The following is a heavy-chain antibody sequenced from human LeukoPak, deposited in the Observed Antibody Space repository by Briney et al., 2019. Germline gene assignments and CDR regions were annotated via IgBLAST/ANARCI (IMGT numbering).Heavy chain of an antibody. CDR2: ISTYYGDT. CDR1: GYTFTSYG. J-gene: IGHJ4*02. CDR3: ARDQGRFCNGRSCELPFDY. Sequence: ASVKVSCKASGYTFTSYGISWVRQAPGQGLEWMGWISTYYGDTNYAQKLQGRVTMTTDTSASTAYMEVRRLRSDDTAVYYCARDQGRFCNGRSCELPFDYWGQGTLVTVSS. D-gene: IGHD2-15*01. V-gene: IGHV1-18*01.